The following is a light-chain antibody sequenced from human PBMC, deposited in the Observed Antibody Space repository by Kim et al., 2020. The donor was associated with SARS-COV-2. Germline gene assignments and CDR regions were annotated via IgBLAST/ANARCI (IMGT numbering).Light chain of an antibody. CDR2: DAS. V-gene: IGKV1-5*01. J-gene: IGKJ4*01. CDR1: HSIYSS. Sequence: IQMTQSPSTLSSSVGDRVTITCRASHSIYSSLAWYQQKPGKAPKVLIYDASSLASGVPSRFSGSGSGTEFTLTISSLQPDDFATYYCQQYNTNFGGGTKVDIK. CDR3: QQYNTN.